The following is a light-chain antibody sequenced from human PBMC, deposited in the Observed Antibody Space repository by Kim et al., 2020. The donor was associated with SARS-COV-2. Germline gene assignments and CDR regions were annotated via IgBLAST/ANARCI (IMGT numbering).Light chain of an antibody. J-gene: IGLJ2*01. Sequence: GQSVTISCTGTSGDVGGYNHVSWHQQHPGKAPKLVIFDVSQRPAGVPDRFSASKSGNTASLTISGLLAEDEADYYCSSYAGTYRLIFGGGTQLTVL. CDR1: SGDVGGYNH. CDR2: DVS. CDR3: SSYAGTYRLI. V-gene: IGLV2-11*01.